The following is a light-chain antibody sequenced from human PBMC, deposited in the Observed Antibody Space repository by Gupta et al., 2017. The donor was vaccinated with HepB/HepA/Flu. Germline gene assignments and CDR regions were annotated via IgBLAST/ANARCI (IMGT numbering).Light chain of an antibody. CDR1: NLEDKY. Sequence: YELTQPLSVSVSPGQTASIPCPGHNLEDKYVCWYQQKPGQTPVVVIYQDSKRPSGIPERFSGSNSGNTATLTISGTQAMDEADYYCQAWDSSVVVVFGGGTKLTVL. J-gene: IGLJ2*01. V-gene: IGLV3-1*01. CDR2: QDS. CDR3: QAWDSSVVVV.